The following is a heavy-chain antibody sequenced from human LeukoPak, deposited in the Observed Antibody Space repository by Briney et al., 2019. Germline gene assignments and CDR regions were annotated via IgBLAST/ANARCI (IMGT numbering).Heavy chain of an antibody. J-gene: IGHJ5*02. Sequence: GGSLRLSCAASGVSFSKAWMNWVRQAPGEGLEWVGRILSKTSGGTTDYATPVKGRFTISRDDSKNMLYLHMNSLQIDDTAVYYCADYYAAGSYPPWGQGTLVTVSS. D-gene: IGHD3-10*01. CDR3: ADYYAAGSYPP. CDR2: ILSKTSGGTT. V-gene: IGHV3-15*07. CDR1: GVSFSKAW.